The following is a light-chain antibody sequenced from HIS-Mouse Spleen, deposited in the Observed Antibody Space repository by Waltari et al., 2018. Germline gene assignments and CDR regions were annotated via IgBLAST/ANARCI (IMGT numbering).Light chain of an antibody. CDR3: SSYAGSNNWV. V-gene: IGLV2-8*01. CDR2: EVS. J-gene: IGLJ2*01. Sequence: QSALTQPPSASGSPGQSVTISCTGPSSYVGGYHYVHCYQQHPAKAPKLMIYEVSKRPSGVTDRFSGSKSGNTASLTVSGLQAEDEADYYCSSYAGSNNWVFGGGTKLTVL. CDR1: SSYVGGYHY.